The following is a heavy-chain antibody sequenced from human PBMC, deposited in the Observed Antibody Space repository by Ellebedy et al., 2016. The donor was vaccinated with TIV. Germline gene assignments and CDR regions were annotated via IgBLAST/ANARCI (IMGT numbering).Heavy chain of an antibody. J-gene: IGHJ3*02. Sequence: GGSLRLXCAASGFTFSSYDMHWVRQATGKGLEWVSAIGTAGDTYYPGSVKGRFTISRENAKNSLYLQMNSLRAGDTAVYYCARVDLLWDAFDIWGQGTMVTVSS. V-gene: IGHV3-13*04. D-gene: IGHD3-16*01. CDR2: IGTAGDT. CDR3: ARVDLLWDAFDI. CDR1: GFTFSSYD.